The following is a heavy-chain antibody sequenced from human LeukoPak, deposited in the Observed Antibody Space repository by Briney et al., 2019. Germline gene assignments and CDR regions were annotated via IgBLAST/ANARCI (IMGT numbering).Heavy chain of an antibody. D-gene: IGHD3-10*01. V-gene: IGHV3-9*01. Sequence: PGRSLRLSCAASGFTFADYAMDWVRHAPEEGLEWVSGISRIGGSISYADSVKGRFTISRDNAKNSLYLQMNSLRAEDTALYYCAKERNSYYYGSGSLRGDYYSGMDVWGQGTTVTVSS. CDR3: AKERNSYYYGSGSLRGDYYSGMDV. J-gene: IGHJ6*02. CDR2: ISRIGGSI. CDR1: GFTFADYA.